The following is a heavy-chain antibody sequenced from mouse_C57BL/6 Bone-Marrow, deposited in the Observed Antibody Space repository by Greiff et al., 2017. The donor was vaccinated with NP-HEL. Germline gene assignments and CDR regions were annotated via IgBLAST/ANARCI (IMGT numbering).Heavy chain of an antibody. Sequence: QVQLQQPGAELVKPGASVKLSCKASGYTFTSYWMQWVKQRPGQGLEWIGEIDPSDSYTNYNQKFKGNATLTVDTSSSTAYMQLSSLTSEDSAVYYCARRGWTHYFDYWGQGTTLTVSS. CDR2: IDPSDSYT. CDR1: GYTFTSYW. D-gene: IGHD1-1*02. V-gene: IGHV1-50*01. J-gene: IGHJ2*01. CDR3: ARRGWTHYFDY.